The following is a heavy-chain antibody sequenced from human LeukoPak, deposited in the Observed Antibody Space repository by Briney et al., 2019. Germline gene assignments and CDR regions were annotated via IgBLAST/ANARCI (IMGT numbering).Heavy chain of an antibody. CDR1: GYSISSVYY. Sequence: PSETLSLTCAASGYSISSVYYWGWIRQPPGKGLEWIGSIYHSGSTYYNPSLKSRVTISVDTSKNQFSLKLSSVTAADTAVYYCARGGYGDYVYDYWGQGTLVTVSS. CDR2: IYHSGST. J-gene: IGHJ4*02. CDR3: ARGGYGDYVYDY. D-gene: IGHD4-17*01. V-gene: IGHV4-38-2*01.